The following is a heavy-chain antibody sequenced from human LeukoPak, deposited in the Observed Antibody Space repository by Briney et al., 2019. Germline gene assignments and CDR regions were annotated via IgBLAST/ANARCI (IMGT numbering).Heavy chain of an antibody. D-gene: IGHD3-22*01. V-gene: IGHV3-15*01. CDR1: GSTFSSAW. J-gene: IGHJ4*02. CDR3: TRKGTSGYHDC. Sequence: GGSLRLSCAASGSTFSSAWMSWVRQAPRKGLEWVAQIKKQTDGRTTDYVAYTAPVKGRFIISRDDSKYSLYLQMNSLKTEDTAVYYCTRKGTSGYHDCWGQGTLVTVSS. CDR2: IKKQTDGRTT.